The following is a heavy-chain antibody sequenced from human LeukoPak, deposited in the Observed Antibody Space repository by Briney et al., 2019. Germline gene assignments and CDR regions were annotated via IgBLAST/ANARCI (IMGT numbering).Heavy chain of an antibody. V-gene: IGHV1-46*02. CDR3: ARGADQEFDF. J-gene: IGHJ4*02. Sequence: ASVKVSCKSSGHTLNNHFIHWVRQAPGQGLEWMGMINPRDGSTRTLQRFQGRVTMTWDTSTSTLYMGLSSLRSDDTATYFCARGADQEFDFWGQGTLVTVSS. CDR2: INPRDGST. CDR1: GHTLNNHF.